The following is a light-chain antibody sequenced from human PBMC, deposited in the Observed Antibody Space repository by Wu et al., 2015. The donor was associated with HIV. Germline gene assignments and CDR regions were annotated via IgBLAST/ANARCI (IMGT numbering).Light chain of an antibody. Sequence: EAVMTQSPASLSVSPGERATLSCRASQSVGNNLAWYQQKAGQAPRLLIYGASTRATGVPARFSGSGSGTEFTLTISSLQSEDFAVYYCQQYKIWPPVTFGGGTKVEIK. CDR1: QSVGNN. V-gene: IGKV3-15*01. CDR3: QQYKIWPPVT. CDR2: GAS. J-gene: IGKJ4*01.